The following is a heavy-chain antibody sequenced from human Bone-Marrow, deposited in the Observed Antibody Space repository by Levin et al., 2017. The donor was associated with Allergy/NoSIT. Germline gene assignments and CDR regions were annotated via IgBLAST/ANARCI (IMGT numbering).Heavy chain of an antibody. J-gene: IGHJ4*02. Sequence: PSETLSLTCTVSGGSVTAYYWTWIRQPPGKGLEWIGHIYHSGSADYNPSLRSRVAMSIDTSRNQFSLKLKSVTAADTAVYFCARDTRAALDYWGQGTLVTVSS. V-gene: IGHV4-59*02. CDR2: IYHSGSA. CDR1: GGSVTAYY. CDR3: ARDTRAALDY.